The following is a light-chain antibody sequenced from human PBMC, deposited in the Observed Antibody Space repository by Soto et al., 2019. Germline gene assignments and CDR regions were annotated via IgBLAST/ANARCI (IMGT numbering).Light chain of an antibody. CDR2: DVS. CDR3: SSYTSSSTVV. CDR1: SSDIGGYNY. V-gene: IGLV2-14*03. Sequence: QSALTQPASMSGSPGQSITISCTGNSSDIGGYNYVSWYQQHPGKAPKLMIYDVSNWPSGVSNRFSGSKSGNTASLTISGLQAEDEADYYCSSYTSSSTVVFGGGTKLTVL. J-gene: IGLJ2*01.